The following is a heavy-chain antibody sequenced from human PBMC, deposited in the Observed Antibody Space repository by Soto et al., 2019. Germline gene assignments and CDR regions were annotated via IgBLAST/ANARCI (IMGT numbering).Heavy chain of an antibody. Sequence: PSETLSLTCTVSGCSISSSSYYWGWIRQPPGKGLEWIGSIYYSGSTYYNPSLKSRVTISVDTSKNQFSLKLSSVTAADTAVYYCARGYCSGGNCYRYWGQGTLVTVSS. V-gene: IGHV4-39*01. CDR1: GCSISSSSYY. CDR2: IYYSGST. CDR3: ARGYCSGGNCYRY. D-gene: IGHD2-15*01. J-gene: IGHJ4*02.